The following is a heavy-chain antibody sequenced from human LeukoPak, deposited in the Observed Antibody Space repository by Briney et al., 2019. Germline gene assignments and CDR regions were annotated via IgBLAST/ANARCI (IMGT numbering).Heavy chain of an antibody. CDR2: ISTYGGST. CDR1: GFTFNSYT. V-gene: IGHV3-64D*06. D-gene: IGHD6-6*01. J-gene: IGHJ4*02. Sequence: GGSLRLSCSGSGFTFNSYTMNWVRQAPGRGLDFVSGISTYGGSTYYADSVKDRFIISRDNFKNTLYLQMNSLRTEDTAVYYCVKDHHRLYSSSSGGEFDCWGQGTLVTVSS. CDR3: VKDHHRLYSSSSGGEFDC.